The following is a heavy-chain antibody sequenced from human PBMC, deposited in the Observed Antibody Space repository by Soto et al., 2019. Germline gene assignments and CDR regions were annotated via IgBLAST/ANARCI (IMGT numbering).Heavy chain of an antibody. V-gene: IGHV4-30-2*01. D-gene: IGHD2-15*01. Sequence: SETLSLTCAVSGGSISSGGYSWSWIRQPPGKGLEWIGYIYHSGSTYYNPSLKSRVTISVDRSKNQFSLKLSSVTAADTAVYYCGCGGYYFYGMDVWGQGTTVTVSS. CDR1: GGSISSGGYS. J-gene: IGHJ6*02. CDR3: GCGGYYFYGMDV. CDR2: IYHSGST.